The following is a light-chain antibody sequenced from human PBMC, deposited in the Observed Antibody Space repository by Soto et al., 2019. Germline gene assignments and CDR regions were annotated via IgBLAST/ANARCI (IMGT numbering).Light chain of an antibody. CDR1: QSISSW. CDR2: DAS. CDR3: QQYNSYSWT. J-gene: IGKJ1*01. Sequence: DIQMTQSPSTLSASVGDRVTITCRASQSISSWLAWYQQKPGKAPKLLIYDASSLESGVPSRFSGRESGTEFTLTISSLQPDDFATYYCQQYNSYSWTLGQGTKVEIK. V-gene: IGKV1-5*01.